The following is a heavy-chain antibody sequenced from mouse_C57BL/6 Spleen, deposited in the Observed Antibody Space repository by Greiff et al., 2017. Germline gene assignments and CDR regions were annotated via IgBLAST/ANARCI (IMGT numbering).Heavy chain of an antibody. V-gene: IGHV1-85*01. CDR2: IYPRDGST. J-gene: IGHJ1*03. D-gene: IGHD2-4*01. CDR1: GYTFTSYD. Sequence: VKLQESGPELVKPGASVKLSCKASGYTFTSYDINWVKQRPGQGLEWIGWIYPRDGSTKYNEKFKGKATLTVDTSSSTAYMELHSLTSEDSAVYFCARSIYYDYDVEYFDVWGKGTTVTVSS. CDR3: ARSIYYDYDVEYFDV.